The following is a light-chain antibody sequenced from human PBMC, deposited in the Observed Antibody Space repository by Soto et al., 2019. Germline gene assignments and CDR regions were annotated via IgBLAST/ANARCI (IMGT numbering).Light chain of an antibody. J-gene: IGLJ2*01. V-gene: IGLV2-11*01. CDR2: DVS. CDR1: SSDVGGYNY. CDR3: CSYAGSYTFVV. Sequence: QSALTQPRSVSGSPGQPVTISCTGTSSDVGGYNYVSWYQQHPGKAPKLMIYDVSKRPSVVPDRFSGSKSGNTASLTISWLQAEYEAYYYCCSYAGSYTFVVFGGGTKLTVL.